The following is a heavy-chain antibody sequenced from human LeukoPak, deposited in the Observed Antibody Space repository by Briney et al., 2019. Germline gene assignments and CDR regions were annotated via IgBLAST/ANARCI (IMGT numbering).Heavy chain of an antibody. CDR2: IWFDGGNK. CDR3: ARAVFIGDLWGGFVYGMDV. D-gene: IGHD3-3*01. V-gene: IGHV3-33*08. Sequence: GGSLRLSCAAAGFTFSSYAMHWVRQAPGKGLEWVAVIWFDGGNKYYRDPVKGRFTISRDNSKNTLYLQMNSLRGEDTAVYYCARAVFIGDLWGGFVYGMDVWGQGTTVTVS. CDR1: GFTFSSYA. J-gene: IGHJ6*02.